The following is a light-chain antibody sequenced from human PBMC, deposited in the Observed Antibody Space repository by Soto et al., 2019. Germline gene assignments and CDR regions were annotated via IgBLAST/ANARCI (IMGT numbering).Light chain of an antibody. V-gene: IGLV1-51*01. CDR3: GTWDSSLSAGV. J-gene: IGLJ2*01. CDR1: SSNIGNNF. CDR2: DNN. Sequence: QSVLTQPPSVSAAPGQKVTISCSGTSSNIGNNFVSWYQQVPGTAPKLLIYDNNERPSGTPDRFSGSKSGTLATLGITGLQAGDEADYYCGTWDSSLSAGVFGGGTKLTVL.